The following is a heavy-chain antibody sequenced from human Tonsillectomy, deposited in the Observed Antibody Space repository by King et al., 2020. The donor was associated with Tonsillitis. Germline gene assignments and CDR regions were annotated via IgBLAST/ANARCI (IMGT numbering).Heavy chain of an antibody. D-gene: IGHD4-17*01. Sequence: QLQESGPGLVKPSETLSLTCTVSGGSISSYYWSWIRQPPGKGLEWIGYIYYSGSTNYNPSLKSRVTISVDTSKNQFSLKLSSVTAADTAVYYCAREDYDGDYGRWFDPWGQGTLVTVSS. J-gene: IGHJ5*02. V-gene: IGHV4-59*01. CDR1: GGSISSYY. CDR3: AREDYDGDYGRWFDP. CDR2: IYYSGST.